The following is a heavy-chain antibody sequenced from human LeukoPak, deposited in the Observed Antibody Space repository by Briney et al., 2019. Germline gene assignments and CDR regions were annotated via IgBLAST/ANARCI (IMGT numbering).Heavy chain of an antibody. CDR3: ASDIVATSGDF. CDR2: ITSSGDDI. J-gene: IGHJ4*02. Sequence: SGGSLRLSCAASGFTFSDYYMSWIRQAPGKGLEWVAYITSSGDDIYYADSVKGRFTISRDNAKNALFLRMSSLRVEDTATYYCASDIVATSGDFWGQGTLVSFSS. V-gene: IGHV3-11*01. D-gene: IGHD5-12*01. CDR1: GFTFSDYY.